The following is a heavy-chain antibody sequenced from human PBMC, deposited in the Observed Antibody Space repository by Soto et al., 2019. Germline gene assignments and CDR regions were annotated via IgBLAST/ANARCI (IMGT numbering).Heavy chain of an antibody. CDR3: AKDLITMVRGVISYFDY. CDR1: GFTFSSYA. Sequence: GGSLRLSCAASGFTFSSYAMSWVRQDPGKGLEWVSAISGSGGSTYYADSVKGRFTISRDNSKNTLYLQMNSLRAEDTAVYYCAKDLITMVRGVISYFDYWGQGTLVTVSS. V-gene: IGHV3-23*01. J-gene: IGHJ4*02. CDR2: ISGSGGST. D-gene: IGHD3-10*01.